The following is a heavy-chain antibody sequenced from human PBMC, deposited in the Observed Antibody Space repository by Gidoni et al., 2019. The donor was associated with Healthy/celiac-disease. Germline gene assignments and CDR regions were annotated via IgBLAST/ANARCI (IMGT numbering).Heavy chain of an antibody. V-gene: IGHV3-30-3*01. D-gene: IGHD3-10*01. J-gene: IGHJ1*01. CDR1: GFTFSSYG. CDR3: ARDLYGSGSPQYFQH. CDR2: ISDDGSNK. Sequence: QVQLVESGGGVVQPWRSLRLSCAASGFTFSSYGMHWVRQAPGQGLEWVAVISDDGSNKYYAESMKGRFTITRDNSKNALYLKMNSLRAEDTAVYYCARDLYGSGSPQYFQHWGQGTLVTVSS.